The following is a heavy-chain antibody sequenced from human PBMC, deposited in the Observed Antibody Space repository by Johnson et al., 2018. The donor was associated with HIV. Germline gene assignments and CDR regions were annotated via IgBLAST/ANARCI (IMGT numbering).Heavy chain of an antibody. Sequence: MLLVESGGGVVRPGGSLRLSCAASGFRFDDYGMTWVRHAPGKGLEWVSVIYSGGSTYYADSVKGRFILSRDNSKNTLYLQMNSLRAEDTAVYYCARVAPAHDAFDIWGQGTMVTVSS. V-gene: IGHV3-66*02. CDR3: ARVAPAHDAFDI. CDR1: GFRFDDYG. CDR2: IYSGGST. D-gene: IGHD2-2*01. J-gene: IGHJ3*02.